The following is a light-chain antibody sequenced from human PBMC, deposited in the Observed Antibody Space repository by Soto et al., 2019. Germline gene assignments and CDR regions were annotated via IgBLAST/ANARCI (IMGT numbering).Light chain of an antibody. V-gene: IGKV1-5*03. J-gene: IGKJ1*01. CDR2: KAS. Sequence: DIRMSLSPSTLSGSKEDRVTITCRARQPMSSWLAWYQQKPGKAPKLLINKASTLKSGVPSRFSGSGSETEFTLTISSLQPDDFATYYCQHYNSYSEAFGQGSKVDVK. CDR1: QPMSSW. CDR3: QHYNSYSEA.